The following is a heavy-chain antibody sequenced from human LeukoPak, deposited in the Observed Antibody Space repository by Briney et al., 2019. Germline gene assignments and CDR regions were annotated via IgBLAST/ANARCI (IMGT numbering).Heavy chain of an antibody. CDR3: ARILGADEGADY. J-gene: IGHJ4*02. CDR2: ISGGGETT. CDR1: GFTFNNYA. V-gene: IGHV3-23*01. D-gene: IGHD1-26*01. Sequence: PGGSLRLSCAASGFTFNNYAMNWVRQAPGKGLEWVSSISGGGETTYYADSAKGRFTISRDNSQNTLYLQMNNLRAEDTAVYYCARILGADEGADYWGQGTLVTVSS.